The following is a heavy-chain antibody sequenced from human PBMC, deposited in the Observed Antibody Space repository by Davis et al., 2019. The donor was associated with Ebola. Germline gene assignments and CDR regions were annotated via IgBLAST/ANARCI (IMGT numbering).Heavy chain of an antibody. D-gene: IGHD6-13*01. CDR1: GGSISSSSYY. CDR2: IYYSGST. CDR3: ARSPGIARYNWFDP. V-gene: IGHV4-39*01. J-gene: IGHJ5*02. Sequence: MPSETLSLTCTVSGGSISSSSYYWGWIRQPPGKGLEWIGSIYYSGSTYYNPSLKSRVTISVDTSKNQFSLKLSPVTAADTAVYYCARSPGIARYNWFDPWGQGTLVTVSS.